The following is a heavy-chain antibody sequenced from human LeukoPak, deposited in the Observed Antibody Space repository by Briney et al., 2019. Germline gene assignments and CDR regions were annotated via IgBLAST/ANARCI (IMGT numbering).Heavy chain of an antibody. V-gene: IGHV5-51*01. CDR2: IHAADSHT. D-gene: IGHD6-13*01. Sequence: GESLKISCRDSGYSFTNYWIGWVRQMPGKGLEWMGIIHAADSHTKYSPSFQGQVTISVDKSISTAYLQWSGLKASDTAIYYCARHGYSSTLYYSDYWGQGTLVTVSS. CDR1: GYSFTNYW. CDR3: ARHGYSSTLYYSDY. J-gene: IGHJ4*02.